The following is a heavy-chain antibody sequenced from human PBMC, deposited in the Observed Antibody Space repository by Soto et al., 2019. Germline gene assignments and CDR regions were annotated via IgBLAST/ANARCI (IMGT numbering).Heavy chain of an antibody. CDR3: AREGVLTTVTIDY. Sequence: PSETLPLSCTVSGGSISGSSYYWGGIRQPPGKGLEWIGDIYHSGSTNYNPSLKSRVTISVDTSKNQFSLKLSSVTAADTAVYYCAREGVLTTVTIDYWGQGTLVTVSS. J-gene: IGHJ4*02. CDR1: GGSISGSSYY. CDR2: IYHSGST. D-gene: IGHD4-17*01. V-gene: IGHV4-39*07.